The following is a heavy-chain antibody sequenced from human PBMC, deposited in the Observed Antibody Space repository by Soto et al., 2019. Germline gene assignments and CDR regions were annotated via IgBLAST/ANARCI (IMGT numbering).Heavy chain of an antibody. Sequence: SETLSLTCTVSGGSISTYYWTWIRQPPGKGLEWIGYVHYSGTTNYNPSLKSRVNMSVDTSKNQFSLKLRSVTAADTAVYYCARGKIIGPWGQGTLVTVSS. CDR1: GGSISTYY. J-gene: IGHJ5*02. V-gene: IGHV4-59*01. D-gene: IGHD3-3*01. CDR2: VHYSGTT. CDR3: ARGKIIGP.